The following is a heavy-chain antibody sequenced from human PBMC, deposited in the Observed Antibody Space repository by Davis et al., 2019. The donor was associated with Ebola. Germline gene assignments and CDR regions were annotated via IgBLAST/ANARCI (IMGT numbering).Heavy chain of an antibody. V-gene: IGHV1-8*01. Sequence: AASVKVSCKASGYTFTSYDINWVRQATGQGLEWMGWMNPNSGNTGYAQKFQGRVTMTTDTSTSTAYMELRSLRSDDTAVYYCARAYSNGEYYYYYYGMDVWGQGTTVTVS. D-gene: IGHD4-11*01. CDR2: MNPNSGNT. J-gene: IGHJ6*02. CDR3: ARAYSNGEYYYYYYGMDV. CDR1: GYTFTSYD.